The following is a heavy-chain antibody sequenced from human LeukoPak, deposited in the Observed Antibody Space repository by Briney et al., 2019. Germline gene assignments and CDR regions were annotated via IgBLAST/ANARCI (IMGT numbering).Heavy chain of an antibody. D-gene: IGHD3-22*01. Sequence: ASVKVSCKVSGDTFRRYAVSWVRQAPGQGLEWMGRIIPILNIANYAQKFQGRLTMTADKSTSTAYMELSSLRSEDTAVYYCARGERITMIVAPVSLRVWGQGTLVTVSS. CDR1: GDTFRRYA. CDR3: ARGERITMIVAPVSLRV. CDR2: IIPILNIA. V-gene: IGHV1-69*04. J-gene: IGHJ1*01.